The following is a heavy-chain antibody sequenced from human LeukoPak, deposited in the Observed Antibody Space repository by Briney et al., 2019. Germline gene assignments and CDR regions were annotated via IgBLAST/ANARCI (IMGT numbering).Heavy chain of an antibody. CDR1: GGSFSGYY. CDR2: INHSGST. D-gene: IGHD2-15*01. V-gene: IGHV4-34*01. Sequence: PSETLSLTSAVYGGSFSGYYWSWIRQPPGKGLEWIGEINHSGSTNYNPSLKSRVTISVYTSKNQFSLKLSSVTAADTAVYYCARGQGYCSGCSCYLVYWGQGTLVTVSS. J-gene: IGHJ4*02. CDR3: ARGQGYCSGCSCYLVY.